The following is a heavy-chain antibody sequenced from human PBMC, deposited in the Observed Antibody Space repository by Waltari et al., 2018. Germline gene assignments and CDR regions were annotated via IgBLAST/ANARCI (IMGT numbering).Heavy chain of an antibody. J-gene: IGHJ4*02. CDR3: ARSGVVVIAIRGYFDY. V-gene: IGHV4-39*07. Sequence: QLQLQESGPGLVKPSETLSLTCTVSGGSISSSSYYWGWIRQPPGKGLEWIGSIYYSGSTYYNPSLKSRFTIAVATSMNQFSLKLSSVTAADTAVYYCARSGVVVIAIRGYFDYWGQGTLVTVSS. CDR1: GGSISSSSYY. D-gene: IGHD2-21*01. CDR2: IYYSGST.